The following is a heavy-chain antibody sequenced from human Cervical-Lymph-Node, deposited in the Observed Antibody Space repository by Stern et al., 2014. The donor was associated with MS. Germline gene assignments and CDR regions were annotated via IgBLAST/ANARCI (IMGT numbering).Heavy chain of an antibody. CDR2: TSHDGRNK. CDR1: GFTFSSYG. J-gene: IGHJ4*02. Sequence: QVQLVQSGGGVVQPGRSLRLSCAASGFTFSSYGMHWVRQAPGKGLEWVAGTSHDGRNKYYEDSLKGRFTYSKDNSKNTLYLQMNSLRAEDTAVYYCAKDWGSGRGQSSSFCFDYWGQGTLVTVSP. V-gene: IGHV3-30*18. D-gene: IGHD6-6*01. CDR3: AKDWGSGRGQSSSFCFDY.